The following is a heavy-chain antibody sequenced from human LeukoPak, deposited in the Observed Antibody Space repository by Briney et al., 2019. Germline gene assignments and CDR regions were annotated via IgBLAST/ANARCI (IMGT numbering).Heavy chain of an antibody. Sequence: SETLSLTCTVSGGSISSYYWSWIRQPAGKGLEWIGRIYTSGSTNYNPSLKSRVTMSVDTSKNQFSLKLSSVTAADTAVYYCARGGNLAYYGSGSYYYRPPNWFDPWGQGTLVTVSS. CDR2: IYTSGST. D-gene: IGHD3-10*01. V-gene: IGHV4-4*07. CDR1: GGSISSYY. CDR3: ARGGNLAYYGSGSYYYRPPNWFDP. J-gene: IGHJ5*02.